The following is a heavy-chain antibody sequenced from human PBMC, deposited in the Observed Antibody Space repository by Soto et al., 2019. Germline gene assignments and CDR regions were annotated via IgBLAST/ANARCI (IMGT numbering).Heavy chain of an antibody. J-gene: IGHJ4*02. CDR2: IDNDGTAT. CDR1: GFTFNIYW. V-gene: IGHV3-74*01. CDR3: ASGNWNSY. D-gene: IGHD1-1*01. Sequence: AGGSLRLSCVASGFTFNIYWMHWVRQAPGKGLEWVSRIDNDGTATTYADSVKGRFTISRDNAKNTLFLQMNTLRVDDTAVYYCASGNWNSYWGQGTLVIVS.